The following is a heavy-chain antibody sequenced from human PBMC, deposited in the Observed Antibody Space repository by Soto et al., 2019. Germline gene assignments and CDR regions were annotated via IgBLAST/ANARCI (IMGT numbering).Heavy chain of an antibody. CDR2: ISYDGGNM. V-gene: IGHV3-30*18. CDR1: GLTFNTYG. D-gene: IGHD1-26*01. CDR3: AKGKKWELTYYFDY. J-gene: IGHJ4*02. Sequence: QVQLVESGGGVVQPGRSLRLSCAASGLTFNTYGMHWVRQALGKGLEWVAVISYDGGNMFYADSVRGRFTISRDNSKSTLYLQMNSLRAEDTAVYYCAKGKKWELTYYFDYWGQGTLVTVSS.